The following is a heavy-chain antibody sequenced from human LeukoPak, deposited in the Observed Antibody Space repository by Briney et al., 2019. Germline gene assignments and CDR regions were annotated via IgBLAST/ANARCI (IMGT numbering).Heavy chain of an antibody. CDR3: ARGLCGGDCYDY. V-gene: IGHV3-21*01. CDR2: ISSYSDYI. J-gene: IGHJ4*02. D-gene: IGHD2-21*01. CDR1: GFTFSSYN. Sequence: GGPLRLSCAASGFTFSSYNINWVRKAPGKGLEWVSSISSYSDYIYYADSVKGRFNISRDNAKNSLYLQMNSLRAEDTAVYYCARGLCGGDCYDYWGQGTLVTVSS.